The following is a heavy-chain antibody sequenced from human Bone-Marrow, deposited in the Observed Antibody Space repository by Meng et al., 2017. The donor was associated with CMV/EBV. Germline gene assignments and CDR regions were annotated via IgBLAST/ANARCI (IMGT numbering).Heavy chain of an antibody. D-gene: IGHD3-9*01. J-gene: IGHJ4*02. CDR2: IKEDGSEK. CDR3: ARADHYYVDTGYLAQLDY. Sequence: GGSLRLSCAASGFNFSSYWMSWVRQAPGKGLEWVANIKEDGSEKYYVDSVKARFTISRDNAKISLYLQMDSLRAADTAVYYCARADHYYVDTGYLAQLDYWGQGTLVTVSS. CDR1: GFNFSSYW. V-gene: IGHV3-7*01.